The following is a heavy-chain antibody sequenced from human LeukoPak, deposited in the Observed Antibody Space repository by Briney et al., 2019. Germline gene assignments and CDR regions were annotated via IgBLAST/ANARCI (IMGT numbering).Heavy chain of an antibody. D-gene: IGHD2-15*01. CDR1: GGSFSGYY. CDR3: ARGVGYCSGGSCYPDYFDY. Sequence: SETLSLTCAVYGGSFSGYYWSWIRQPPGKGLEWIGEINHSGSTNYNPSLKSRVTISVDTSKNQFSLKLSSVTAADTAVYYCARGVGYCSGGSCYPDYFDYWGQGTPVTVSS. CDR2: INHSGST. J-gene: IGHJ4*02. V-gene: IGHV4-34*01.